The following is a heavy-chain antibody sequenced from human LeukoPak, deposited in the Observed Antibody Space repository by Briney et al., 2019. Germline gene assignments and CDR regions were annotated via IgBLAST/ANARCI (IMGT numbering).Heavy chain of an antibody. J-gene: IGHJ4*02. V-gene: IGHV4-59*01. Sequence: PSETLSLICTVSGGSISSYYWSWIRQPPGKGLEWIGYIYYSGSTNYNPSLKSRVTISVDTSKNQFSLKLSSVTAADTAVYYCASSIVGATYVYWGQGTLVTVSS. CDR1: GGSISSYY. D-gene: IGHD1-26*01. CDR2: IYYSGST. CDR3: ASSIVGATYVY.